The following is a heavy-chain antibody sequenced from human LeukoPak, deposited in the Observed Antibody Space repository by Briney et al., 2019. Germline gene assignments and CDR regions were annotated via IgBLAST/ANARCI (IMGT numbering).Heavy chain of an antibody. CDR2: ISGCGANT. Sequence: GGSLRLSCAASGFTFSTYAMSWVRQAPGKALEWVSTISGCGANTYYADSVRGRFTISRDNPKNTLYLQMNSLRAEDTAVYFCAKRGVVIRVILVGFHKEAYYFDSWGQGALVTVSS. D-gene: IGHD3-22*01. CDR3: AKRGVVIRVILVGFHKEAYYFDS. CDR1: GFTFSTYA. J-gene: IGHJ4*02. V-gene: IGHV3-23*01.